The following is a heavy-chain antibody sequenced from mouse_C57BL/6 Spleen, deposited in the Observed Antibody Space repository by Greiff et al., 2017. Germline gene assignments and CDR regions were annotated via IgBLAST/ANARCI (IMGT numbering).Heavy chain of an antibody. CDR1: GFTFSSYA. CDR3: ARDRGLGYFDV. CDR2: ISDGGSYT. V-gene: IGHV5-4*01. J-gene: IGHJ1*03. D-gene: IGHD3-3*01. Sequence: EVQGVESGGGLVKPGGSLKLSCAASGFTFSSYAMSWVRQTPEKRLEWVATISDGGSYTYYPDNVKGRFTISRDNAKNNLYLQMSHLKSEDTAMYYCARDRGLGYFDVWGTGTTVTVSS.